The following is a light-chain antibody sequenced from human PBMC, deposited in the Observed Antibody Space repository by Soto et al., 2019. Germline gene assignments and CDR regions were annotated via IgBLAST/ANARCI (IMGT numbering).Light chain of an antibody. CDR1: QSVSSY. V-gene: IGKV3-11*01. CDR2: DAS. J-gene: IGKJ4*01. CDR3: QQRSNWRLT. Sequence: EIVLTQSPATLSLSPGERATLSCRASQSVSSYLAWYQQKPGQAPRLLIYDASNRAPGIPARFSGSGSGTDFTLTISSLEPEDFALYYCQQRSNWRLTFGGGTKVEIK.